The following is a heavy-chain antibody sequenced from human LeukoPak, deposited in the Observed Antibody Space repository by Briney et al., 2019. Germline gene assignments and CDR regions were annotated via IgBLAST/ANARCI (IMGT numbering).Heavy chain of an antibody. V-gene: IGHV3-66*01. J-gene: IGHJ4*02. D-gene: IGHD2-21*02. Sequence: PGVSLRLSCAASGFTVSSNYMSWVRHAPGKGLEWVSVIYSGGSTYYADSVKGRFTISGDNSKNTLYLQMNSLRAEDTAVYYCARDWADYCGGDCYSSPLDYWGQGTLVTVSS. CDR1: GFTVSSNY. CDR3: ARDWADYCGGDCYSSPLDY. CDR2: IYSGGST.